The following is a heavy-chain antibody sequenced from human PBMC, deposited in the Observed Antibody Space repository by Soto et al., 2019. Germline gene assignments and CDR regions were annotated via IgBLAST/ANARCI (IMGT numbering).Heavy chain of an antibody. Sequence: EVQLLESGGGLVLPGGSLRLSCAASGFIFSDYSMSWVRQAPGKGLEWVSGISGRGGSTYYADSVKGRFTISRDSSRNTLFLQMNRLRAEDTALYFCARSSGDTWEQYYFDYWGQGTRVPVSS. CDR2: ISGRGGST. CDR3: ARSSGDTWEQYYFDY. V-gene: IGHV3-23*01. CDR1: GFIFSDYS. D-gene: IGHD1-1*01. J-gene: IGHJ4*02.